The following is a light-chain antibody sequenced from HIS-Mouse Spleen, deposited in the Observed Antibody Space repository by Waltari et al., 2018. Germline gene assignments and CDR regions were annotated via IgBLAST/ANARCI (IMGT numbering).Light chain of an antibody. CDR1: SSDFGGCNY. CDR2: DVS. CDR3: CSYAGSYTVYV. V-gene: IGLV2-11*01. Sequence: QSALTQPRSVSGSPGQSVTISCTGTSSDFGGCNYVSWYQQHPGKAPKLLIYDVSKRPSGVPDRFSGSKSGNTASLTISGLQAEDEADYYCCSYAGSYTVYVFGTGTKVTVL. J-gene: IGLJ1*01.